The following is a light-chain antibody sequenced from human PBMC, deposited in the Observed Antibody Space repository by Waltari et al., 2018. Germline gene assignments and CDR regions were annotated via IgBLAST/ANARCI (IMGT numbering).Light chain of an antibody. CDR1: RLGDKN. CDR2: QDR. Sequence: SYELTQPPSVSVSPGETVNIPCSGDRLGDKNVSGYQQKPGQSPVLLIYQDRTRPSGIPERFSGSNAGNTATLTISETQAMDEADYYCQAWVSNTYVFGTGTTVTVL. CDR3: QAWVSNTYV. J-gene: IGLJ1*01. V-gene: IGLV3-1*01.